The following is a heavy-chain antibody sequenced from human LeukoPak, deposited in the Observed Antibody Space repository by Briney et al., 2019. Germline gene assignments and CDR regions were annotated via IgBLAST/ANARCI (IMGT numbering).Heavy chain of an antibody. V-gene: IGHV4-4*02. D-gene: IGHD2-15*01. Sequence: SGTLSLTCAVSGGSISSSNWWSWVRQPPGKGLEWIGEIYHSGSTNYNPSLKSRVTISVDKSKNQFSLKLSSVTAADTAAYYCARDGGSCYSAFDIWGQGTMVTVSS. J-gene: IGHJ3*02. CDR3: ARDGGSCYSAFDI. CDR2: IYHSGST. CDR1: GGSISSSNW.